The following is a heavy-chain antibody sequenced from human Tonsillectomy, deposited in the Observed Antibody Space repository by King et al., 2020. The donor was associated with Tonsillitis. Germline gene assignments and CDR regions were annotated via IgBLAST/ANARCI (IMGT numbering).Heavy chain of an antibody. D-gene: IGHD1-1*01. CDR2: FNAYNGNT. V-gene: IGHV1-18*01. Sequence: QLVQSGAEVKKPGASVKVSCKTSGYTFNNYAINWVRQAPGQGLEWMGWFNAYNGNTNYKQKFQGRVTMTTDTSTSTAYMEVGSLRFDDTAVYFCARVGYNSYFDFWGQGTLVTVSS. CDR3: ARVGYNSYFDF. J-gene: IGHJ4*02. CDR1: GYTFNNYA.